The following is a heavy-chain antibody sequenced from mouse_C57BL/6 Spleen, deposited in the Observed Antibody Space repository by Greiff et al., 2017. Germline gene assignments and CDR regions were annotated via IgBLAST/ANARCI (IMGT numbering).Heavy chain of an antibody. J-gene: IGHJ2*01. V-gene: IGHV1-64*01. CDR3: ARPLYGSSFDY. CDR1: GYTFTSYW. D-gene: IGHD1-1*01. CDR2: IHPNSGST. Sequence: VQLQQPGAELVKPGASVKLSCKASGYTFTSYWMHWVKQRPGQGLEWIGMIHPNSGSTNYNEKFKSKATLTVDKSSSTAYMQLSSLTSEDSAVYYCARPLYGSSFDYWGQGTTLTVSS.